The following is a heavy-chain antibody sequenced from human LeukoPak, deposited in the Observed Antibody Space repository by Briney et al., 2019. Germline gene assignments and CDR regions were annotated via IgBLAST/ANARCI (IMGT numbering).Heavy chain of an antibody. J-gene: IGHJ4*01. CDR3: ARDGPITGTTDFDS. CDR1: GFIFSSYG. V-gene: IGHV3-30*02. CDR2: IRYDGSEK. D-gene: IGHD1/OR15-1a*01. Sequence: PGGCLRLSCAASGFIFSSYGMHWVHQAPGKGLEWVTFIRYDGSEKYYADSVKGRFTISRDNSKNSVYLQMNSLKTEDTAVYYCARDGPITGTTDFDSWGHGALLTVS.